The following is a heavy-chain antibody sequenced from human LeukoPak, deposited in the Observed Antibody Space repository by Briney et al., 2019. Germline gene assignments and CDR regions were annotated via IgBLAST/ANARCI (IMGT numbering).Heavy chain of an antibody. J-gene: IGHJ3*02. Sequence: SQTLSLTCAVSGGSISSGGYSWSWIRQPPGKGLEWIGYIYHSGSTYYNPSLKNRVTISVDRSKNQFSLKLSSVTAADTAVYYCARPYYYGSGSYALDIWGQGTMVTVSS. D-gene: IGHD3-10*01. CDR1: GGSISSGGYS. V-gene: IGHV4-30-2*01. CDR2: IYHSGST. CDR3: ARPYYYGSGSYALDI.